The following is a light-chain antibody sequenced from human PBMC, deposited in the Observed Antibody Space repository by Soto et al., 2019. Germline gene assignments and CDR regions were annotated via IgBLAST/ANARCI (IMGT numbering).Light chain of an antibody. CDR3: QQYHSYSPA. J-gene: IGKJ1*01. Sequence: DIQMTQSPSTLSAPVGDRVPITCRASQSISVWLAWYQQKAGKAPNLLIYKASRLESGVPSRFSGSGSETEFTLTISGLQPGDSATYYCQQYHSYSPAFGQGTKV. CDR2: KAS. CDR1: QSISVW. V-gene: IGKV1-5*03.